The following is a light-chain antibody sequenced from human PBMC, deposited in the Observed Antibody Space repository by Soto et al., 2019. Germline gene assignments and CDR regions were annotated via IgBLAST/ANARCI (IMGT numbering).Light chain of an antibody. V-gene: IGKV1-39*01. J-gene: IGKJ1*01. CDR2: RAS. CDR1: QSISTY. Sequence: DIQMTQSPSSLSASVGDRVTISCRASQSISTYLNWYQQKPGTAPKLLIYRASSVKSGVPPRFSGSGSGRDFTLTISSLLPEDISTYFCQHSYSSPPWTFGQGTKVEVK. CDR3: QHSYSSPPWT.